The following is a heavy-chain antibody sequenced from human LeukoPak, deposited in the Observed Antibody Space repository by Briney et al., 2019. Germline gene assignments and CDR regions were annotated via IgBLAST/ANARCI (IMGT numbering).Heavy chain of an antibody. CDR1: GFTLSSYA. Sequence: GGSLRLSCAASGFTLSSYAMSWVRQAPGKGLEWVPAISGSGGSTYYADSVKGRFTISRDNSKNTLYLQMNSLRAEDTAVYYCAKDRLLLVGATVFILDAFDIWGQGTMVTVSS. V-gene: IGHV3-23*01. J-gene: IGHJ3*02. CDR2: ISGSGGST. CDR3: AKDRLLLVGATVFILDAFDI. D-gene: IGHD1-26*01.